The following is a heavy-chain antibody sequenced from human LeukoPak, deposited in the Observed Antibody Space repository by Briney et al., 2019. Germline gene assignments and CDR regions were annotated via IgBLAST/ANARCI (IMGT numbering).Heavy chain of an antibody. D-gene: IGHD2-15*01. Sequence: GRSLRLSCAASGFTFSGYSMNWVRQAPGKGLEWVSYISSTGNTIAYADSVRGRFTISRDNAKNSLYLQMNSLRDDDTAVYYCARDSRYSFDYWGQGALVTVSS. V-gene: IGHV3-48*02. J-gene: IGHJ4*02. CDR2: ISSTGNTI. CDR1: GFTFSGYS. CDR3: ARDSRYSFDY.